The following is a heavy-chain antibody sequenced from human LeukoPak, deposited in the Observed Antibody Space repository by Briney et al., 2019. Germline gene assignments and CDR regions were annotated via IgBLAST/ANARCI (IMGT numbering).Heavy chain of an antibody. V-gene: IGHV4-39*01. CDR2: IYYSGNT. J-gene: IGHJ5*02. CDR3: ARLYDSWSGDHNWFDP. Sequence: SETLSLTCTVSGGSISSSSYYWGWVRQPPGKGLEWIGSIYYSGNTYYNPSLKSRVTISVDTSKNQFSLKLSSVTAADTAVYYCARLYDSWSGDHNWFDPWGQGTLVTVSS. CDR1: GGSISSSSYY. D-gene: IGHD3-3*01.